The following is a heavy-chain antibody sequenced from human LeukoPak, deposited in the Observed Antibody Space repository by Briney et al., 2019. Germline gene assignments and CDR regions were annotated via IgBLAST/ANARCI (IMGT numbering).Heavy chain of an antibody. CDR1: GGSISNYY. D-gene: IGHD3-10*01. CDR2: ISYSGST. J-gene: IGHJ2*01. CDR3: ARDSYGSGSFNLYFDL. V-gene: IGHV4-59*01. Sequence: SETLSLTCTVSGGSISNYYWSWIRQPPGKGLEWMGNISYSGSTNYNPSLKSRVTISVDTSKNQFSLKLSSVTAADTAVYYCARDSYGSGSFNLYFDLWGRGTLVTVSS.